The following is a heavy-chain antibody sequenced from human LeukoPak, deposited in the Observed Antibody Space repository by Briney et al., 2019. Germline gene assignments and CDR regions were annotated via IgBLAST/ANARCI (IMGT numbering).Heavy chain of an antibody. V-gene: IGHV3-21*01. CDR2: ISSSSSYI. CDR1: GFTFSSYA. J-gene: IGHJ6*03. D-gene: IGHD2-2*01. Sequence: GGSLRLSCAASGFTFSSYAMNWVRQAPGKGLEWVSSISSSSSYIYYADSVKGRFTISRDNAKNSLYLQMNSLRAEDTAVYYCARDCSSTSCYGDYYYMDVWGKGTTVTVSS. CDR3: ARDCSSTSCYGDYYYMDV.